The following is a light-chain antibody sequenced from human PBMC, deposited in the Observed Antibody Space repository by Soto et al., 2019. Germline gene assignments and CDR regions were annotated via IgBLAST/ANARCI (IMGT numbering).Light chain of an antibody. CDR1: QSVSSY. CDR3: QQRSNWPFT. CDR2: DAS. V-gene: IGKV3-11*01. Sequence: EIVLTQSPATLSLSPGERATLPCRASQSVSSYLAWYQQKPGQAPRLLIYDASNRATGIPARFSGSGSGTDFTLTISSLEPEEFAVYYCQQRSNWPFTFGLGTRLEIK. J-gene: IGKJ5*01.